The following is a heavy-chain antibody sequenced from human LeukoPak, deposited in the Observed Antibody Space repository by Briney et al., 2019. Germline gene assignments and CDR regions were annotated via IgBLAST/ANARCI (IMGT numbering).Heavy chain of an antibody. Sequence: PSETLSLTCAVYGGSFSGYYWSWIRQPPGKGLEWIGEINHSGSTNYNPSLKSRVTISVDTSKNQFSLKLSSVTAADTAVYYCATISRHFDYWGQGTLVTVSS. CDR3: ATISRHFDY. V-gene: IGHV4-34*01. D-gene: IGHD3-9*01. CDR2: INHSGST. CDR1: GGSFSGYY. J-gene: IGHJ4*02.